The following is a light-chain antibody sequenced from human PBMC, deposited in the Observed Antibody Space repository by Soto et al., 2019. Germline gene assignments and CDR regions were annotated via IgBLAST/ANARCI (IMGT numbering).Light chain of an antibody. CDR2: GAS. CDR1: QSVSDN. CDR3: QQYNNWPPLT. V-gene: IGKV3-15*01. J-gene: IGKJ4*01. Sequence: EIVMTQSPATLSVSPGERATLSCRVSQSVSDNLAWYQQKPGQAYRLLIYGASTRATGIPARFSGSGSGTEFTLTISSLQSEDFAVYYCQQYNNWPPLTFGGGTKVEIK.